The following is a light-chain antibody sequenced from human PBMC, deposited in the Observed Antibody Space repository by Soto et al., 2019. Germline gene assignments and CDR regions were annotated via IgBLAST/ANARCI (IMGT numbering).Light chain of an antibody. CDR2: DAS. CDR1: QSVSRY. J-gene: IGKJ1*01. CDR3: QQRSNWPRT. V-gene: IGKV3-11*01. Sequence: EIVLTQSPATLSLSPGERATLSCRASQSVSRYLAWYQQKPGQPPRLLIYDASNRATGIPARFSGSGSGTDFTLTISSLEPEDFAVYYCQQRSNWPRTFGQGTKVEIK.